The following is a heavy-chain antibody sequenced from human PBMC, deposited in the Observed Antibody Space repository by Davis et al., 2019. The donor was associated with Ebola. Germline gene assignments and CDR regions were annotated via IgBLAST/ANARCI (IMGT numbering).Heavy chain of an antibody. V-gene: IGHV3-9*01. J-gene: IGHJ4*02. Sequence: SLKISCAASGFAFGDYAMHWIRQAPGKGLEWVSGISWNRASIAYADSVKGRFTISRDNAKNSLYLQMNSLRDEDTAVYYCARLDTLRFEHKYWGQGTLVTVSS. CDR3: ARLDTLRFEHKY. D-gene: IGHD3-3*01. CDR2: ISWNRASI. CDR1: GFAFGDYA.